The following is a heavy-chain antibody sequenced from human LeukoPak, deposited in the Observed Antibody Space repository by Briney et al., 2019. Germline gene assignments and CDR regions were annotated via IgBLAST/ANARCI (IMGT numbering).Heavy chain of an antibody. CDR1: GGSISSGGYS. CDR3: ARGGGGDQSFDY. V-gene: IGHV4-30-2*01. J-gene: IGHJ4*02. Sequence: SETLSLTCAVSGGSISSGGYSWSWIRQPPGKGLEWIGYIYHSGSTYYNPSLKSRVTISVDTSKNQFSLKLSSVTAADTAVYYCARGGGGDQSFDYWGQGTLVTVSS. D-gene: IGHD2-21*02. CDR2: IYHSGST.